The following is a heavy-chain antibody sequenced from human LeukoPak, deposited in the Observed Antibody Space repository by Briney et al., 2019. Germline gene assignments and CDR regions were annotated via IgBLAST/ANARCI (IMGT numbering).Heavy chain of an antibody. Sequence: GGSLRLSCSASGFTFSTYDMNWVRQAPGKRLEWVSSITSRSKYIYYADSVRGRFTISRDNVNNLLFLQMDSLRAEDTAVYYCARYVGPNIAVAGSDYWGQGTLVTVSS. CDR2: ITSRSKYI. V-gene: IGHV3-21*01. CDR3: ARYVGPNIAVAGSDY. CDR1: GFTFSTYD. D-gene: IGHD6-19*01. J-gene: IGHJ4*02.